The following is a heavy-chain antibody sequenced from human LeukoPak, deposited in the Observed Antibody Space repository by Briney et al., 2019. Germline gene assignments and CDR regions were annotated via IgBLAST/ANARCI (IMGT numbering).Heavy chain of an antibody. CDR1: GFTFSSYA. V-gene: IGHV3-23*01. J-gene: IGHJ4*02. CDR2: ISGSGGST. D-gene: IGHD2-15*01. Sequence: GGSLRLSCAASGFTFSSYAMSWVRQAPGKGLEWVSAISGSGGSTYYADSVKGRFTISRDNSKNTLYLRMNSLRAEDTAVYYCAYLVVVAASPTRDFDYWGQGTLVTVSS. CDR3: AYLVVVAASPTRDFDY.